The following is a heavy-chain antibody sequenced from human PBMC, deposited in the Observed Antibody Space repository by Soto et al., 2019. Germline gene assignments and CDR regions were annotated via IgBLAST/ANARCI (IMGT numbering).Heavy chain of an antibody. D-gene: IGHD3-10*01. CDR3: AILLVTTVRGVSPTRKDY. Sequence: EVQLLESGGGLVQPGGSLRLSCAASGLTFSSYAMSWVRQAPGKGLEWVSNISGNGGITYYADSVKGRFTISRDNSKNRLNLQMNRLRHGDTPVYHCAILLVTTVRGVSPTRKDYWGQGTVVTVSS. CDR1: GLTFSSYA. CDR2: ISGNGGIT. J-gene: IGHJ4*02. V-gene: IGHV3-23*01.